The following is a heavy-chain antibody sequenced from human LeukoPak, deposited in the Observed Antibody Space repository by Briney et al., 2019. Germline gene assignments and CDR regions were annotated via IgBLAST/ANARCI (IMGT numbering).Heavy chain of an antibody. Sequence: PGTSLRLSCAASGFTFSAYVMHWVRQAPGKGLEWVAILWYDGSNEYYADSVKGRFTMSRDNSKNTLHLQMNSLRDEDTAVYYCARVIWPLVGVDAFDIWGQGTMVTVSS. D-gene: IGHD3-10*01. CDR2: LWYDGSNE. CDR3: ARVIWPLVGVDAFDI. V-gene: IGHV3-33*01. CDR1: GFTFSAYV. J-gene: IGHJ3*02.